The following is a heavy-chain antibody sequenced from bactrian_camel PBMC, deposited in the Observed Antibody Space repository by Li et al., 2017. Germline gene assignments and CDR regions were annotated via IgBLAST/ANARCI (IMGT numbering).Heavy chain of an antibody. CDR1: GLWSC. CDR2: LTIDGTT. CDR3: AAAPSHWPSLSCETYIY. V-gene: IGHV3S53*01. J-gene: IGHJ4*01. Sequence: QVQLVESGGGSVQAGGSLRLSCAASGLWSCMAWFRQAPGKERERVAQLTIDGTTTYADSVIDRFIISKDSEKLTLYLQMNSLKPEDTAMYYCAAAPSHWPSLSCETYIYWGQGTQVTVSS. D-gene: IGHD1*01.